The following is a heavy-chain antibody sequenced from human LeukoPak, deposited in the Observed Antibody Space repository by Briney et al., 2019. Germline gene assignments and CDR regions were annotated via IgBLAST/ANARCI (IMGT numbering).Heavy chain of an antibody. V-gene: IGHV3-21*01. D-gene: IGHD6-13*01. CDR2: ISSSSSYI. CDR1: EFTFSSYS. CDR3: ARGQQGSSWYYFDY. Sequence: GGSLRLSCAASEFTFSSYSMNWVRQAPGKGLEWVSSISSSSSYIYYADSVKGRFTISRDNAKNSLYLQMNSLRAEDTAVYYCARGQQGSSWYYFDYWGQGTLVTVSS. J-gene: IGHJ4*02.